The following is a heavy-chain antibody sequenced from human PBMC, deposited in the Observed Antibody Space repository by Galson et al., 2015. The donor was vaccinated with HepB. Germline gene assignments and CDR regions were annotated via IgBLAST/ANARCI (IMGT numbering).Heavy chain of an antibody. J-gene: IGHJ6*02. CDR3: ARGRENHYDSSGYGMDV. CDR2: MNPNSGNT. CDR1: GYTFTSYD. D-gene: IGHD3-22*01. Sequence: SVKVSCKASGYTFTSYDINWVRQATGQGLEWMGWMNPNSGNTGYAQKFQGRVTMTRNTSISTAYMELSSLRSEDTAVYYCARGRENHYDSSGYGMDVWGQGTTVTVSS. V-gene: IGHV1-8*01.